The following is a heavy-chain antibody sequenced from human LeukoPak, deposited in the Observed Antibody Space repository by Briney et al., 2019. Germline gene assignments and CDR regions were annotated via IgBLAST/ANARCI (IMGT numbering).Heavy chain of an antibody. CDR2: ISGSGGST. CDR3: ARVQQQLVRDAFDI. J-gene: IGHJ3*02. D-gene: IGHD6-13*01. V-gene: IGHV3-23*01. Sequence: GGSLRLSCAASGFTFSSYAMSWVRRAPGKGLEWVSAISGSGGSTYYADSVKGRFTISRDNAKNTLYLQMNSLRAEDTAVYYCARVQQQLVRDAFDIWGQGTMVTVSS. CDR1: GFTFSSYA.